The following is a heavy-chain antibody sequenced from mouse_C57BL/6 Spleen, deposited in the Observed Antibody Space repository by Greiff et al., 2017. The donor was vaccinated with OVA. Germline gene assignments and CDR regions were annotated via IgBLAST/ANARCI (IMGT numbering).Heavy chain of an antibody. D-gene: IGHD2-2*01. CDR2: ISDGGSYT. CDR1: GFTFSSYA. J-gene: IGHJ4*01. V-gene: IGHV5-4*01. Sequence: EVQLVESGGGLVKPGGSLKLSCAASGFTFSSYAMSWVRQTPEKRLEWVATISDGGSYTYYPDNVKGRFTISRDNAKNNLYLQMSHLKSEDTAMYYCARDRGLERGYAMDYWGQGTSVTVSS. CDR3: ARDRGLERGYAMDY.